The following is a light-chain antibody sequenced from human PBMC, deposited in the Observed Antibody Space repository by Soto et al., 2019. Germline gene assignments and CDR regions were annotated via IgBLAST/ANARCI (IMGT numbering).Light chain of an antibody. CDR2: KNN. CDR3: AEWDDRMNGFV. CDR1: SSNVGSNT. V-gene: IGLV1-44*01. J-gene: IGLJ1*01. Sequence: QSALTQPASPSGAPRPRVTISCSGSSSNVGSNTSPWYKQLPVRAPKLLIYKNNQRPSGVRDRFSGSRSGTSASLASSGLQYEDEADYYCAEWDDRMNGFVVGTGTKVTVL.